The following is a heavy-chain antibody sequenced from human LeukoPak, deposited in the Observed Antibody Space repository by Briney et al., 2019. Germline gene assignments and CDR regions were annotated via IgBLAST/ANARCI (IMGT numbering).Heavy chain of an antibody. CDR3: AGDLTVTTTGWLDP. J-gene: IGHJ5*02. Sequence: PGRSLRLSCAASGFTFSSHGMHWVRQAPGKGLEWVAVISNDGTNKNYVDSVKGRFTISRDDAKNSLYLQMDSLRAEDTAVYYCAGDLTVTTTGWLDPWGQGTLLTVSS. V-gene: IGHV3-30*03. CDR2: ISNDGTNK. CDR1: GFTFSSHG. D-gene: IGHD4-17*01.